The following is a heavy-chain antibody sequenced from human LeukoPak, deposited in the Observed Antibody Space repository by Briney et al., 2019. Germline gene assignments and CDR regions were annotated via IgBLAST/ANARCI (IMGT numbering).Heavy chain of an antibody. Sequence: ASVKVSCKASGGTFSSYAISWVRQASGQGLEWMGGIIPIFGTANYAQKFQGRVTITTDESTSTAYMELSSLRSEDTAVYYCARDNYAGANWFDPWGQGTLVTVSS. J-gene: IGHJ5*02. CDR2: IIPIFGTA. CDR3: ARDNYAGANWFDP. D-gene: IGHD1-7*01. V-gene: IGHV1-69*05. CDR1: GGTFSSYA.